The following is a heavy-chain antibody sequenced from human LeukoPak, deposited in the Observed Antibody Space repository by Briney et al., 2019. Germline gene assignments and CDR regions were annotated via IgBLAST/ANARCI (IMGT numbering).Heavy chain of an antibody. J-gene: IGHJ4*02. D-gene: IGHD3-10*01. CDR2: ISAYNGNT. V-gene: IGHV1-18*01. CDR1: GYTFTSYG. Sequence: ASVKVSCKASGYTFTSYGISWVRQAPRQGLEWMGWISAYNGNTNYAQKLQGRVTMTTDTSTSTAYMELRSLRSDDTAVYYCARSRPYYSSPLFDYWGQGTLVTVSS. CDR3: ARSRPYYSSPLFDY.